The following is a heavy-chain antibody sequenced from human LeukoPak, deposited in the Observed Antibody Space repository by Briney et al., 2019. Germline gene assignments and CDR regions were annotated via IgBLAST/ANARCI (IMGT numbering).Heavy chain of an antibody. Sequence: PAGSLRLSCAASGFTFSSYAMSWVRQAPGKGLEWVSAISGSGGSTYYADSVKGRFTISRDNSKNTLYLQMNSLRAEDTAVYYCAKSPSRITILFDFWGQGTTVTVSS. D-gene: IGHD3-9*01. CDR3: AKSPSRITILFDF. V-gene: IGHV3-23*01. CDR1: GFTFSSYA. CDR2: ISGSGGST. J-gene: IGHJ6*02.